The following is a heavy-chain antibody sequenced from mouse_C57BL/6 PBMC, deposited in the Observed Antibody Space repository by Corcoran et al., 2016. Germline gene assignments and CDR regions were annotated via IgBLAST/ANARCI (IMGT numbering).Heavy chain of an antibody. Sequence: EVQLQQSGPELVKPGASVKISCKASGYTFTDYYMNWVKQSHGKSLEWIGDINPNNGGTSYNQKFKGKATLTVDKSSSTAYMELRSLTSEDSAVYYCARVGGSSYDFDYWGQGTTLTVSS. CDR2: INPNNGGT. J-gene: IGHJ2*01. V-gene: IGHV1-26*01. D-gene: IGHD1-1*01. CDR3: ARVGGSSYDFDY. CDR1: GYTFTDYY.